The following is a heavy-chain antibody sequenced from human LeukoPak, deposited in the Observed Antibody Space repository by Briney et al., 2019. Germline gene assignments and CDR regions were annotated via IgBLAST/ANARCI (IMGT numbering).Heavy chain of an antibody. Sequence: GESLKISCEGSGYRFTNYWIAWVRQMSGKGLEWMGIIYPGDSDTRYSPSFQGQVTISADKSINTAYLQWSSLKASDTAMYYCARRYSGYDYFFVSWGQGTLVSVSS. J-gene: IGHJ4*02. V-gene: IGHV5-51*01. CDR3: ARRYSGYDYFFVS. CDR1: GYRFTNYW. D-gene: IGHD5-12*01. CDR2: IYPGDSDT.